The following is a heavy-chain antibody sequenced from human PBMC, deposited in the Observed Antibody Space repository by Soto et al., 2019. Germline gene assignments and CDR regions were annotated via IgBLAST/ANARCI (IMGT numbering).Heavy chain of an antibody. Sequence: EVQLVESGGGLVKPGGSLRLSCAASGFTFSNAWMNWVRQAPGKGLEWVGRIKSKTDGGTTDYAAPVKGRFTISRVDSKNTQYLQMNSLKTEDTAVYYCTTADHYCDSSCYYYTVDYWGQGTLVTVSS. CDR1: GFTFSNAW. D-gene: IGHD3-22*01. V-gene: IGHV3-15*07. J-gene: IGHJ4*02. CDR3: TTADHYCDSSCYYYTVDY. CDR2: IKSKTDGGTT.